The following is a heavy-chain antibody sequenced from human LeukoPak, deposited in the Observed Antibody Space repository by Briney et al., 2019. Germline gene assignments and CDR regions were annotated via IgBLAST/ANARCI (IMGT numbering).Heavy chain of an antibody. Sequence: GRSLRLSCAASGFTFDDYAMHWVRQPPAKGLEWVSGISWNSGSIGYADSVKGRFTISRDNAKNSLYLQMNSLRAEDTALYYCAKDASSGWSLYYYYGMDVWGQGTTVTVSS. CDR3: AKDASSGWSLYYYYGMDV. D-gene: IGHD6-19*01. J-gene: IGHJ6*02. CDR1: GFTFDDYA. CDR2: ISWNSGSI. V-gene: IGHV3-9*01.